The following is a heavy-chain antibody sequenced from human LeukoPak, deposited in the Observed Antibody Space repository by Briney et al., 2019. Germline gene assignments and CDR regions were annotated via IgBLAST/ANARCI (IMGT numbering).Heavy chain of an antibody. CDR2: IYSGGST. D-gene: IGHD5-24*01. V-gene: IGHV3-53*01. J-gene: IGHJ4*02. CDR1: GFTVSSNY. Sequence: GSLRLSCAASGFTVSSNYMSWVRQAPGKGLEWVSVIYSGGSTFYADSVKGRFTISRDNSKNTLYLQMNSLRAEDTAVYYCAKDRRDGYNPPYFDYWGQGTLVTVSS. CDR3: AKDRRDGYNPPYFDY.